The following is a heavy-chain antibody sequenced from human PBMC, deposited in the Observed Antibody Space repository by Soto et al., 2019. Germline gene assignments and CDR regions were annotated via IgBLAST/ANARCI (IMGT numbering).Heavy chain of an antibody. V-gene: IGHV2-5*02. Sequence: SGPTLGNPTQTLTLTCTFSGFSLSTSGVAVGWIRQAPRKAPEWLAFIFWDDDKRYSPSLENRLTITKDTSKDQVVLTMTNMDPVDTATYYCARFFDFWRRYYFSYWGRGTLVFVSS. D-gene: IGHD3-3*01. CDR3: ARFFDFWRRYYFSY. CDR2: IFWDDDK. CDR1: GFSLSTSGVA. J-gene: IGHJ4*02.